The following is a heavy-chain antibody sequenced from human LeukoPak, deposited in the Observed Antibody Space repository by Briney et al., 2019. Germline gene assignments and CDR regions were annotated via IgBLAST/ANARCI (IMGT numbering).Heavy chain of an antibody. D-gene: IGHD6-19*01. V-gene: IGHV1-24*01. J-gene: IGHJ4*02. CDR2: FDPEDGET. Sequence: ASVNVSCKVSGYTLTGLSMHWVRQAPGKGLEWMGGFDPEDGETIYAQKFQGRVTMTEDTSTDTAYMELSSLRSEDTAVYYCATDKSSGWLKVFDYWGQGTLVTVSS. CDR3: ATDKSSGWLKVFDY. CDR1: GYTLTGLS.